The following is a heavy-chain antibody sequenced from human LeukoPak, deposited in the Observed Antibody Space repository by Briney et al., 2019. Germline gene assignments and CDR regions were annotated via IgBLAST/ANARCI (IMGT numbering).Heavy chain of an antibody. V-gene: IGHV3-30-3*01. Sequence: GGSLRLSCAASGFTLSSYGMHWVRQAPGKGLEWVAVISYDGSIKYHADSVEGRFTISRDNSKNMLYLQMNSLGTEDTAVYYCARDRLNTDYDILTGLSKYWGQGTLVTVSS. D-gene: IGHD3-9*01. CDR2: ISYDGSIK. J-gene: IGHJ4*02. CDR3: ARDRLNTDYDILTGLSKY. CDR1: GFTLSSYG.